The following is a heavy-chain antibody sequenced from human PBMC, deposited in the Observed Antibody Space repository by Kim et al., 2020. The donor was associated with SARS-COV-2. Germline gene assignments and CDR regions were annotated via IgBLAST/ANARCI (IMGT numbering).Heavy chain of an antibody. D-gene: IGHD3-16*01. J-gene: IGHJ3*02. V-gene: IGHV3-23*01. Sequence: GGSLRLSCAASGFTFSNYAMSWVRQAPGKGLEWVSYIRGGGAVTHYAGSVKGRCTISRDTFKNMLYLQLDSLRAEDTAVYYCAKCHSNWGNDAFDIWGLGTMVIVSS. CDR1: GFTFSNYA. CDR3: AKCHSNWGNDAFDI. CDR2: IRGGGAVT.